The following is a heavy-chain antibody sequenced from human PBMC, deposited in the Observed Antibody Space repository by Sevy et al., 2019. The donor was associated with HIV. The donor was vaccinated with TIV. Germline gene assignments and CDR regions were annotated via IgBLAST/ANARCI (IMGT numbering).Heavy chain of an antibody. D-gene: IGHD4-4*01. CDR2: FDPEDGET. CDR1: GYTLTELS. CDR3: ATDQPPGAVTKGVWFDP. V-gene: IGHV1-24*01. Sequence: ASVKVSCKVSGYTLTELSMHWVRQAPGKGPEWMGGFDPEDGETIYAQKFQGRVTMTEDTSTDTAYMELSSLRSEDTAVYYCATDQPPGAVTKGVWFDPWGQGTLVTVSS. J-gene: IGHJ5*02.